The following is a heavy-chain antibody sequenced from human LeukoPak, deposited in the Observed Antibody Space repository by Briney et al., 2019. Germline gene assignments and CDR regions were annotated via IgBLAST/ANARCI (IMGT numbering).Heavy chain of an antibody. CDR2: IYYSGST. CDR3: SKQERAYEILTGYSEFNWFDP. V-gene: IGHV4-59*01. CDR1: GGSIRSYY. D-gene: IGHD3-9*01. Sequence: PSETLSLTCTVSGGSIRSYYWSWIRQPPGKGLELIGYIYYSGSTKYNPSLKSRATISVDTSKNQFSLKLSSVTAADTAVYFFSKQERAYEILTGYSEFNWFDPWGQGTLVTVSS. J-gene: IGHJ5*02.